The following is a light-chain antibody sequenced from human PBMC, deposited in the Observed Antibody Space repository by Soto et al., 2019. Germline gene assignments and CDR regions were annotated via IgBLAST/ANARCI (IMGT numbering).Light chain of an antibody. Sequence: DLVMTQSPLSLPVTPGEPASISCRSSQSLLYRNGHNYLDWFLQKPGQSPQLLIYLGSNRASGVPDRFSGSVSGTDFTLKISRVEAEDVGVYYCMQALQTPRTFGQGTKLEIK. V-gene: IGKV2-28*01. CDR3: MQALQTPRT. J-gene: IGKJ2*01. CDR1: QSLLYRNGHNY. CDR2: LGS.